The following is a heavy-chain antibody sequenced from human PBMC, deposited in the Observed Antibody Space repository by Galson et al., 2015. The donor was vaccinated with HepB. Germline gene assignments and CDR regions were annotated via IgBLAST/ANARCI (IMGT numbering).Heavy chain of an antibody. CDR3: AKDRPRASGWFDY. CDR2: ISYDGSNK. J-gene: IGHJ4*02. Sequence: SLRLSCAASGFTFSSYGMHWVRQAPGKGLEWVAVISYDGSNKYYADSVKGRFTISRDNSKNTLYLQMNSLRAEDTAVYYCAKDRPRASGWFDYWGQGTLVTVSS. D-gene: IGHD6-19*01. CDR1: GFTFSSYG. V-gene: IGHV3-30*18.